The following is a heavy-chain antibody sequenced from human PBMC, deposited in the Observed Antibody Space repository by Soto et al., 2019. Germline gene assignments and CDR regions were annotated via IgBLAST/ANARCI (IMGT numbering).Heavy chain of an antibody. J-gene: IGHJ4*02. V-gene: IGHV4-59*04. CDR1: GGSISSYS. D-gene: IGHD5-12*01. Sequence: SETRSLTCTVSGGSISSYSWSWIRQPPGKGLEWIGYIYHSGSTYYNPSLKSRVTISVDRSKNQFSLKLSSVTAADTAVYYCAAGGGLPRYYWGQGTLVTVSS. CDR2: IYHSGST. CDR3: AAGGGLPRYY.